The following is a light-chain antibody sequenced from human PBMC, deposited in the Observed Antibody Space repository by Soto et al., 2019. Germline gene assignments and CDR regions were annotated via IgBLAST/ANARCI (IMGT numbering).Light chain of an antibody. CDR3: AAWDESLNGRVV. CDR2: SNN. Sequence: HSVLTQPPSASGTPGQRVTISCSGSSSNIGSNTVNWYQQLPGTAPKLLIYSNNQRPSGVPDRFSGSKSGTSASLAISGLQSEDEADYYCAAWDESLNGRVVFGVGTQLTVL. J-gene: IGLJ2*01. CDR1: SSNIGSNT. V-gene: IGLV1-44*01.